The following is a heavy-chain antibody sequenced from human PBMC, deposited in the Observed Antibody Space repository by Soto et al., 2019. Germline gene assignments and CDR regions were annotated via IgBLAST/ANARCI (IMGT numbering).Heavy chain of an antibody. V-gene: IGHV3-48*02. Sequence: EVQLVESGGGLVQPGGSLRLSCAASGFTFSSYSMDWVRQAPGKGLEWVSFISSRSSAIYYGGSVKGRFTISRDNDKNSLYLQMNRLTDEDTAVYYCAREDCSGGSCTFDYWGQGTLVTVSS. CDR1: GFTFSSYS. J-gene: IGHJ4*02. CDR3: AREDCSGGSCTFDY. D-gene: IGHD2-15*01. CDR2: ISSRSSAI.